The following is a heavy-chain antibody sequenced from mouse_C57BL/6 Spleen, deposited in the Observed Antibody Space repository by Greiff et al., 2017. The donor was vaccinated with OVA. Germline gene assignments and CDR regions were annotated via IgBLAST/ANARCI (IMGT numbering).Heavy chain of an antibody. CDR1: GYTFTSYW. CDR2: IYPGSGST. Sequence: VQLQQPGAELVKPGASVKMSCKASGYTFTSYWITWVKQRPGQGLEWIGDIYPGSGSTNYNEKFKSKATLTVDTSSSTAYMQLSSLTSEDSAVYYCARPLYYYGSSPDYWGQGTTLTVSS. CDR3: ARPLYYYGSSPDY. V-gene: IGHV1-55*01. J-gene: IGHJ2*01. D-gene: IGHD1-1*01.